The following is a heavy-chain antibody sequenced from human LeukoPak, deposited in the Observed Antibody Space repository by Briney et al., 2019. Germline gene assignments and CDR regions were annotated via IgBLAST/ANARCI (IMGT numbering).Heavy chain of an antibody. CDR2: ISGSGGNT. CDR1: GFTFSYFW. V-gene: IGHV3-23*01. D-gene: IGHD2-15*01. J-gene: IGHJ5*02. Sequence: GGSLRPSCAASGFTFSYFWMSWVRQAPGKGLEWVSAISGSGGNTYYADSVKGRFTISRDNSRNTLYLQMNSLRAEDTAVYYCAKGFVVVVSATQSSWFDPWGQGTLVTVSS. CDR3: AKGFVVVVSATQSSWFDP.